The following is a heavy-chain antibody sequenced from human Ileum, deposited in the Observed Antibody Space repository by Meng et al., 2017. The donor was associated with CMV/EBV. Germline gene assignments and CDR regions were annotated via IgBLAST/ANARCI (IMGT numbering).Heavy chain of an antibody. Sequence: GGSLRLSCIASGFTFTDHYMSWIRQAPGEGPEWVADISVSSTTIHYADSVKGRFTISRDNAKNSLYLQMNSLRAEDTAVYYCARTYYSSPFFYYGMDVWGQGITVTVSS. D-gene: IGHD6-13*01. CDR3: ARTYYSSPFFYYGMDV. CDR2: ISVSSTTI. V-gene: IGHV3-11*01. CDR1: GFTFTDHY. J-gene: IGHJ6*02.